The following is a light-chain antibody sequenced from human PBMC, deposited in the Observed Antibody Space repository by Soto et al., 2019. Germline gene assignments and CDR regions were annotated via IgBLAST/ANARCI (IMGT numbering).Light chain of an antibody. CDR1: QSVSSN. V-gene: IGKV3-11*01. J-gene: IGKJ5*01. Sequence: EIVLTQSPVTLSLSQGERATLSCGASQSVSSNLAWYQQKPGQAPRLLIYDASNRATGIPARFSGSGSGTDFTLTISSLEPEDFAVYYCQQRSNWLITFGQGTRLEI. CDR3: QQRSNWLIT. CDR2: DAS.